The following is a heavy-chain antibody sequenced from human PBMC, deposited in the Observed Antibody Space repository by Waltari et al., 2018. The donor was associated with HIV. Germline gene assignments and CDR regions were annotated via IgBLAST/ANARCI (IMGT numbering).Heavy chain of an antibody. CDR3: VRDRGLNWNGDI. CDR1: GYTFTDHY. J-gene: IGHJ4*02. V-gene: IGHV1-2*02. D-gene: IGHD3-3*01. Sequence: QVQLVQSGAEVKRHGASVKVSCMASGYTFTDHYVFWVRQVPGPGLEWMGWMNPNGGATKYAQKFQGRISMTRDTSITTAYMELSGLRSDDTAIFYCVRDRGLNWNGDIWGQGTLVTVSS. CDR2: MNPNGGAT.